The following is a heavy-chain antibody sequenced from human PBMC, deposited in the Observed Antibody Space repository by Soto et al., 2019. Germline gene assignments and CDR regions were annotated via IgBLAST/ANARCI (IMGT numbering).Heavy chain of an antibody. CDR1: GGSFSGYY. J-gene: IGHJ2*01. Sequence: QVQLQQWGAGLLKPSETLSLTCAVYGGSFSGYYWSWIRQPPGKGLEWIGESTQSGGTNYNPSLKSRVTISVDTSKSQFSLKLTYVTAADTAVYYCARGGKQQLVRSQYFDLWGRGTLVTVSS. D-gene: IGHD6-13*01. CDR2: STQSGGT. CDR3: ARGGKQQLVRSQYFDL. V-gene: IGHV4-34*02.